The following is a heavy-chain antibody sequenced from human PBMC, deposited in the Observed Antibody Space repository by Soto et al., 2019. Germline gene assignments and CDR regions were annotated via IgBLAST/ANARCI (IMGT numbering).Heavy chain of an antibody. CDR3: TRHEEGRRAVFYGMDV. CDR1: GFTFSVSA. D-gene: IGHD6-19*01. V-gene: IGHV3-73*02. Sequence: ERQLVQSGGGVVQPGGSLKLSCAAFGFTFSVSAMHWVRQASGKGLEWVGRIRGKNNNYATTYAASMTGRFIISRDDSDNTAFLQMSSVKTEDTAIYYCTRHEEGRRAVFYGMDVWGQGTTVAVSS. CDR2: IRGKNNNYAT. J-gene: IGHJ6*02.